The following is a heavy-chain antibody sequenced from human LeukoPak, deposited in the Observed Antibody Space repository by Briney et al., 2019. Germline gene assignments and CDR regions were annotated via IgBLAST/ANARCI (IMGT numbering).Heavy chain of an antibody. CDR3: ARHRLHGWFDP. Sequence: PSETLSLTCTVSGGSISSYYWSWIRQPPGKGLEWIGYIYYSGSTNYNPSLKSRVTISVDTSKNQFSLKLSSVTAADTAVYYCARHRLHGWFDPWGQGTLVTVS. J-gene: IGHJ5*02. CDR2: IYYSGST. D-gene: IGHD4-17*01. V-gene: IGHV4-59*08. CDR1: GGSISSYY.